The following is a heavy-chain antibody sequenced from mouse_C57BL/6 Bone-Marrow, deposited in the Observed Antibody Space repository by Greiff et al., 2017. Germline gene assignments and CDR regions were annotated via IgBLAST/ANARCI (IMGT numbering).Heavy chain of an antibody. D-gene: IGHD1-1*01. CDR3: TRVPYDGSSYFYFDC. CDR1: GFTFSSYA. V-gene: IGHV5-9-1*02. CDR2: ISSGGDYI. Sequence: DVQLVESGEGLVKPGGSLKLSCAASGFTFSSYAMSWVRQTPGKRLEWVAYISSGGDYIYYAHTVKGRFTLSIDHARNTLYLQMSSRKSEDTATDYCTRVPYDGSSYFYFDCWGQGTTLTVAS. J-gene: IGHJ2*01.